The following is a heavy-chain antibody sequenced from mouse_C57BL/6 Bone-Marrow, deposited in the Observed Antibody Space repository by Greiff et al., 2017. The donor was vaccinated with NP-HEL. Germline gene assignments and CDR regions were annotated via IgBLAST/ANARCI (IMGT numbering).Heavy chain of an antibody. CDR1: GYTFTDYE. J-gene: IGHJ2*01. D-gene: IGHD2-2*01. CDR3: TRGVTIYFDY. CDR2: IDPETGGT. V-gene: IGHV1-15*01. Sequence: VHLVESGAELVRPGASVTLSCKASGYTFTDYEMHWVKQTPVHGLEWIGAIDPETGGTAYNQKFKGKAILTADKSSSTAYMELRSLTSEDSAVYYCTRGVTIYFDYWGQGTTLTVSS.